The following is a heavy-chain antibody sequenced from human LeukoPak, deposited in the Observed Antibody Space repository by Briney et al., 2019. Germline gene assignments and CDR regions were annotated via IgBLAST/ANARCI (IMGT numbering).Heavy chain of an antibody. Sequence: GASVKVSCKASGYTFTSYYMHWVRQAPGQGVEWMGWINPNTGDTHYALKFQGRVTMTRDTSISTTYMDLSRLTSDDTAVYYCARDLTGTSDYWGQGTLLTVSS. CDR2: INPNTGDT. D-gene: IGHD1-20*01. CDR1: GYTFTSYY. V-gene: IGHV1-2*02. J-gene: IGHJ4*02. CDR3: ARDLTGTSDY.